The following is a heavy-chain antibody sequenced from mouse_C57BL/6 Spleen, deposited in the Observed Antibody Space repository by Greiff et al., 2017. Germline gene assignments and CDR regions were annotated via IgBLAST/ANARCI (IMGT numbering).Heavy chain of an antibody. CDR3: ARYGSSYRYFDV. CDR1: GYTFTSYW. J-gene: IGHJ1*03. Sequence: QVQLQQPGAELVKPGASVKLSCTASGYTFTSYWMHWVKQRPGRGLEWIGRIDPNSGGTKYNEKFKSKATLTVDKPSITAYMQLSSLTSEDTAVYYCARYGSSYRYFDVWGTGTTVTVSS. CDR2: IDPNSGGT. D-gene: IGHD1-1*01. V-gene: IGHV1-62-3*01.